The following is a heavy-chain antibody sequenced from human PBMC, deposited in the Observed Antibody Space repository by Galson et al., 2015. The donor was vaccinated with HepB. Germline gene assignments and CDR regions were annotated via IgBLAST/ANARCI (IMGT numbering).Heavy chain of an antibody. CDR1: GFTFGDYD. J-gene: IGHJ4*02. CDR3: SGDRKGGYGPFDY. D-gene: IGHD5-12*01. Sequence: SLRLSCAASGFTFGDYDMSWFRQAPGKGLEWVGFIGSKANGGTTEYVASVKGRFTISRDDSKSIAYLQMNSLKMEDTAVYYCSGDRKGGYGPFDYWGQGTLVTVSS. V-gene: IGHV3-49*03. CDR2: IGSKANGGTT.